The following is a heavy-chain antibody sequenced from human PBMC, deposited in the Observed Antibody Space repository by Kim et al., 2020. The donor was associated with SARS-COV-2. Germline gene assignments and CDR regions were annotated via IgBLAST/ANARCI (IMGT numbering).Heavy chain of an antibody. CDR2: IKYDGGDT. CDR3: AKDQGYYHENRRKYPPDFDY. D-gene: IGHD3-22*01. J-gene: IGHJ4*02. Sequence: GGSLRLSCGASGIPFSNSGMHWVRQAPGKGLEWVAGIKYDGGDTSYADSVKGRFTISRDNSKNTRYLQMNSLRAEDKAVYYCAKDQGYYHENRRKYPPDFDYGGQGTLVTVSS. V-gene: IGHV3-30*18. CDR1: GIPFSNSG.